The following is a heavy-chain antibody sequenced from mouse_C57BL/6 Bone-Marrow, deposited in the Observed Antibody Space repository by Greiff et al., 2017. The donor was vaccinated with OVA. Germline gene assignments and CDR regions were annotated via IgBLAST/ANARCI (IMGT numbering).Heavy chain of an antibody. V-gene: IGHV1-64*01. Sequence: QVQLQQPGAELVKPGASVKLSCKASGYTFTSYWMHWVKQRPGQGLEWIGMIHPNSGSTNYNEKFKSKATLTVDKSSSTAYMQLSSLTSEDSAVYYCARQLRLRYFDYWGQGITLTVSS. D-gene: IGHD3-2*02. CDR2: IHPNSGST. J-gene: IGHJ2*01. CDR3: ARQLRLRYFDY. CDR1: GYTFTSYW.